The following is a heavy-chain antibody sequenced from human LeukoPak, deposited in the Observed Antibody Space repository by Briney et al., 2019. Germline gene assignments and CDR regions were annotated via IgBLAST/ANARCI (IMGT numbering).Heavy chain of an antibody. CDR3: ARRGFYYDTSGYYPYYYYYMDV. J-gene: IGHJ6*03. D-gene: IGHD3-22*01. Sequence: PSETLSLTCAVYGGSFSGYYWSWIRQPPGKGLEWIGEINHSGSTNYNPSLKSRVTISVDTSKNQFSLKLSSVTAADTAVYYCARRGFYYDTSGYYPYYYYYMDVWGKGTTVTISS. V-gene: IGHV4-34*01. CDR2: INHSGST. CDR1: GGSFSGYY.